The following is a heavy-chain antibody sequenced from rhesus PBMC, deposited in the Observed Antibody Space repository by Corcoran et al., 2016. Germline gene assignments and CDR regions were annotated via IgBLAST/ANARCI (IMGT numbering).Heavy chain of an antibody. V-gene: IGHV1-111*02. CDR3: ASLYGSKGFDY. CDR2: VDPEDGEA. CDR1: GYTFTDHY. J-gene: IGHJ4*01. D-gene: IGHD4-29*01. Sequence: EVQLVQSGAEVKKPGASVKISCKASGYTFTDHYLHGVRQAPGKGREWMGRVDPEDGEADYAQKFQDRVTITADMSTDTAYMELSSLRSEDTAVYYCASLYGSKGFDYWGQGVLVTVSS.